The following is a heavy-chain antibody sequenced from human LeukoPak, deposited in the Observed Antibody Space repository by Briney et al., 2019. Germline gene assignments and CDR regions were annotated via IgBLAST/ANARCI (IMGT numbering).Heavy chain of an antibody. CDR3: ARGGKAMAVAGTEFDY. V-gene: IGHV1-46*01. CDR2: INPSGGST. J-gene: IGHJ4*02. CDR1: GYTFTSYY. D-gene: IGHD6-19*01. Sequence: GASVKVSCKASGYTFTSYYMHWVRQAPGQGLEWMGIINPSGGSTSYAQKSQGRVTMTRDTSTSTVYMELSSLRSEDTAVYYCARGGKAMAVAGTEFDYWGQGTLVTVSS.